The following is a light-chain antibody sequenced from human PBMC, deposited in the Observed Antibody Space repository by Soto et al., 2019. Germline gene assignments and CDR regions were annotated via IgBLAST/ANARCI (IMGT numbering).Light chain of an antibody. Sequence: QSVLTQPPSASGTPGQRVTISCSGSSSNVGSNSVNWYQHFPGTAPKLLIFGNINRPSGVPDRFSGSKSGTSASLTITGLQAEDEGDYYCQSYDSTLSDRYVFGTGTKVTVL. CDR3: QSYDSTLSDRYV. V-gene: IGLV1-40*01. CDR1: SSNVGSNS. J-gene: IGLJ1*01. CDR2: GNI.